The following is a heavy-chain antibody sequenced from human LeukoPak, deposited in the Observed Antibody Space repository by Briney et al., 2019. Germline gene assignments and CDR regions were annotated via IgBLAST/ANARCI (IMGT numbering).Heavy chain of an antibody. CDR1: GYTFTGYY. Sequence: ASVKVSCKASGYTFTGYYMHWVRQAPGQGLEWMGWINPNSGGTNYAQKFQGRVTMTRDTSISTAYMELSRLRSDDTAVYYCARGVLGYCSSTSCYRANYYYYYMDVWGKGTTVTVSS. CDR3: ARGVLGYCSSTSCYRANYYYYYMDV. D-gene: IGHD2-2*01. CDR2: INPNSGGT. V-gene: IGHV1-2*02. J-gene: IGHJ6*03.